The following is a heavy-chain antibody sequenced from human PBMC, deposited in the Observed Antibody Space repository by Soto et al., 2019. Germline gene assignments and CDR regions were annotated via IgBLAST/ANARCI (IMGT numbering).Heavy chain of an antibody. J-gene: IGHJ4*02. Sequence: QVQLQESGPGLVKPSQTLSLTCTVSGGSISSGDYYWSWIRQPPGKGLEWIGYIYYSGSTYYNPSLKSRVTISVDTSKNHFSLKLSSVTAADTAVYYCARNDYGDQKPPFPYYWGQGTLVTVSS. V-gene: IGHV4-30-4*01. CDR1: GGSISSGDYY. CDR3: ARNDYGDQKPPFPYY. D-gene: IGHD4-17*01. CDR2: IYYSGST.